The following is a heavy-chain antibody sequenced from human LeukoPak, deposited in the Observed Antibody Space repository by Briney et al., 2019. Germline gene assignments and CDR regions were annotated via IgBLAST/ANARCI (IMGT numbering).Heavy chain of an antibody. D-gene: IGHD2-15*01. CDR2: ISSINYI. V-gene: IGHV3-21*04. CDR3: ARVLRYCSGGNCYSGGLGYMDV. Sequence: GGSLRLSCAASGFTFSSYSMNWVRQAPGKGLEWVSSISSINYISYADSLKGRFTISRDNAKNSLYLQMNSLRAEDTAVYYCARVLRYCSGGNCYSGGLGYMDVWGKGTTVTISS. J-gene: IGHJ6*03. CDR1: GFTFSSYS.